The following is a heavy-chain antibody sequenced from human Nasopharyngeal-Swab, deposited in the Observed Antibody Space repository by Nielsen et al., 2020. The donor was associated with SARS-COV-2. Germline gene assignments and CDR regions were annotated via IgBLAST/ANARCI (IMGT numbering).Heavy chain of an antibody. CDR1: GFTFSSYA. J-gene: IGHJ4*02. D-gene: IGHD6-13*01. Sequence: GGSLRLSCAASGFTFSSYAMHWVRQAPGKGLEWVAVISYDGSNKYYADSVKGRFTISRDNSKNTLYPQMNSLRAEDTAVYYCARAGSSWLGFYFDYWGQGTLVTVSS. CDR3: ARAGSSWLGFYFDY. V-gene: IGHV3-30*04. CDR2: ISYDGSNK.